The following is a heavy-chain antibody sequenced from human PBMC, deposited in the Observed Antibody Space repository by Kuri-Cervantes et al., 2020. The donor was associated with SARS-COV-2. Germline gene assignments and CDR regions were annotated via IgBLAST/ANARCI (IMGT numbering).Heavy chain of an antibody. Sequence: GGSWRLFGVAFGFTFSDYYMSWIRQAPGKGLEGFSYFSSSGSTIYYADSVKGRFTISRDNAKDSLYLQMKSLRAEDTAVYYCARATFDSSGDQNFDYWGHGTLVTVSS. CDR2: FSSSGSTI. CDR1: GFTFSDYY. V-gene: IGHV3-11*04. CDR3: ARATFDSSGDQNFDY. J-gene: IGHJ4*01. D-gene: IGHD3-22*01.